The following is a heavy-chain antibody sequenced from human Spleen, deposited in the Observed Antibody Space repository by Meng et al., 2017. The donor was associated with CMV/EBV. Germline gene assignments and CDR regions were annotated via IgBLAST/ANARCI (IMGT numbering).Heavy chain of an antibody. V-gene: IGHV1-8*01. D-gene: IGHD1-7*01. CDR2: MNPNSGNT. CDR3: ARGGYNWNYPPGH. Sequence: ASVKVSCKASGYTFTSYDINWVRQATGQGLEWMGWMNPNSGNTGYAQKFQGRVTMTRDTSTSTVFMELSSLTSEDTAVYYCARGGYNWNYPPGHWGQGTLVTVSS. J-gene: IGHJ4*02. CDR1: GYTFTSYD.